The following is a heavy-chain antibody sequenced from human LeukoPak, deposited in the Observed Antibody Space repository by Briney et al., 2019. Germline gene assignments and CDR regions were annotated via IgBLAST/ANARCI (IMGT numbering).Heavy chain of an antibody. Sequence: GRSLRLSCAASGFTFSSYAMHWVRQAPGKGLEWVAVISYDGSNKYYADSVKGRFTISRDNSKNTLYLQMNSLRSEDTAVYYCARDFFGIAAAGKVKSYYYMDVWGKGTTVTVSS. CDR2: ISYDGSNK. CDR1: GFTFSSYA. CDR3: ARDFFGIAAAGKVKSYYYMDV. D-gene: IGHD6-13*01. V-gene: IGHV3-30-3*01. J-gene: IGHJ6*03.